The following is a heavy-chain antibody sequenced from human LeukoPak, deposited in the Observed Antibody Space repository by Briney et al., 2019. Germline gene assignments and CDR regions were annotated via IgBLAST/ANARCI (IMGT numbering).Heavy chain of an antibody. V-gene: IGHV3-74*01. D-gene: IGHD5-24*01. CDR3: IRGRWQQDY. Sequence: PGGSLRLSCAASGFTFSNYWMHWVRQAPGKGLLWVSRINTDGSSTSFADSVKGRFTISRDNAKNTLCLQMNSLRADDTAVYYCIRGRWQQDYWGQGTLVTVSS. CDR2: INTDGSST. CDR1: GFTFSNYW. J-gene: IGHJ4*02.